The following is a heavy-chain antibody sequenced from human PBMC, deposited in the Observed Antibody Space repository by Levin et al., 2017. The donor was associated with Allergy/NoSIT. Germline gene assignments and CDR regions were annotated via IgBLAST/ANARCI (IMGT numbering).Heavy chain of an antibody. CDR3: GRDHFTGFDP. D-gene: IGHD3-3*02. J-gene: IGHJ5*02. Sequence: GGSLRLSCAASGFTFTSFWMSWVRQAPGKGLEWVANIKEDGSEKYYVDSVKGRFTISRDNAKKSLYLQMNSLRVEDTAVYYCGRDHFTGFDPWGQGTLVTVSS. CDR2: IKEDGSEK. V-gene: IGHV3-7*01. CDR1: GFTFTSFW.